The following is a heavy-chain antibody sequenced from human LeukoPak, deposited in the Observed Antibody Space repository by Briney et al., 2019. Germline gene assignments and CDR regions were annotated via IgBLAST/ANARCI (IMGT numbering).Heavy chain of an antibody. D-gene: IGHD6-19*01. CDR3: ARGEGDTSGLNWFDP. CDR1: GYTFTTYR. V-gene: IGHV1-46*01. CDR2: ISPAGGDT. J-gene: IGHJ5*02. Sequence: ASVKVSCKASGYTFTTYRIHWVRQAPGQGLEWMGMISPAGGDTSYSQKFQGRVTMTRDSSTATVYMGLSDLRSDDTAVYYCARGEGDTSGLNWFDPWGQGTLVTVSS.